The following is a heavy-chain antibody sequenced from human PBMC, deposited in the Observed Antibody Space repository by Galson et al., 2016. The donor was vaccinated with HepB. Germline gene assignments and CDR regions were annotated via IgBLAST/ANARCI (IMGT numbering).Heavy chain of an antibody. CDR3: VRDGWEDVVVVVAAYNWFDP. CDR1: GFTFSDYY. V-gene: IGHV3-11*04. D-gene: IGHD2-15*01. J-gene: IGHJ5*02. CDR2: ISSSGTTI. Sequence: SLRLSCAASGFTFSDYYMSWIRQAPGKGLEWVSYISSSGTTISYADSVRGRFTISMDNAKNSLYLLMNSLRAEDTAVYYRVRDGWEDVVVVVAAYNWFDPWGQGTLVTVSA.